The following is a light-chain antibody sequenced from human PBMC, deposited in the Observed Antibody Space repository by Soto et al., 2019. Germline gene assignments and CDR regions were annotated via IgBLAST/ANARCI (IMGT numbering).Light chain of an antibody. Sequence: DIVLTQSPATLSLSPGERATLYCGARQRFSGGFLAWYQQKPGLAPRLILYDTSASATGIPDRFSGSGSGTDFTLTIIRLDPEDFAVYYCQQYGSSPSFGQGTKVDIK. CDR2: DTS. J-gene: IGKJ1*01. CDR1: QRFSGGF. CDR3: QQYGSSPS. V-gene: IGKV3D-20*01.